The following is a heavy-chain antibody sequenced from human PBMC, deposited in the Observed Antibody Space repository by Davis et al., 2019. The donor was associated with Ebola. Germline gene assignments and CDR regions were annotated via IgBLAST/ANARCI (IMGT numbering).Heavy chain of an antibody. D-gene: IGHD6-19*01. CDR1: GGTFSSYA. Sequence: AASVKVSCKASGGTFSSYAISWVRQAPGQGLEWMGWISAYNGNTNYAQKLQGRVTMTTDTSTSTAYMELRSLRSDDTAVYYCAREWLARNWFDPWGQGTLVTVSS. V-gene: IGHV1-18*01. J-gene: IGHJ5*02. CDR2: ISAYNGNT. CDR3: AREWLARNWFDP.